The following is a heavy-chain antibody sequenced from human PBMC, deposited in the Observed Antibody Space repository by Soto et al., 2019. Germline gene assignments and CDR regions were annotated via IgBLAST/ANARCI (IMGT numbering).Heavy chain of an antibody. CDR3: ARALDRRSWFDP. CDR1: GFTFSSYW. J-gene: IGHJ5*02. D-gene: IGHD1-1*01. V-gene: IGHV3-74*01. Sequence: GGSLRLSXAASGFTFSSYWMHWVRQAPGKGLVWVSRINSDGSSTSYADSVKGRFTISRDNAKNTLYLQMNSLRAEDTAVYYCARALDRRSWFDPWGQGTLVTVSS. CDR2: INSDGSST.